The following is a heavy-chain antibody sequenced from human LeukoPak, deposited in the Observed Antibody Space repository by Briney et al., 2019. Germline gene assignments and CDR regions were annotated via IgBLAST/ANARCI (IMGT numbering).Heavy chain of an antibody. J-gene: IGHJ4*02. Sequence: SETLSLTCTVSGDSISTYYWTWIRQPAGKGLDWIGRVHTSGSTYNPSLKSRVTISIDTSKNQLSLKLSSVTAADTAVYYCARGSQWLVFDYWGQGSLVTVSS. CDR2: VHTSGST. CDR1: GDSISTYY. V-gene: IGHV4-4*07. CDR3: ARGSQWLVFDY. D-gene: IGHD6-19*01.